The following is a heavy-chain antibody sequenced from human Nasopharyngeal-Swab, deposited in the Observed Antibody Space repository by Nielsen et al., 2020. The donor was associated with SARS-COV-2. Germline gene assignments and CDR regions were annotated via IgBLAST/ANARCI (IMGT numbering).Heavy chain of an antibody. Sequence: SETLSLTCTVSGGSISSYYWSWIRQPPGKGLEWIGYIYYSGSTNYNPSLKSRVTISVDTSKNQFSLRLSSGTAADTAVYYCAREEGDGLIPRYYYYYGMDVWGQGTTVTVSS. CDR2: IYYSGST. V-gene: IGHV4-59*13. D-gene: IGHD2-21*01. CDR3: AREEGDGLIPRYYYYYGMDV. CDR1: GGSISSYY. J-gene: IGHJ6*02.